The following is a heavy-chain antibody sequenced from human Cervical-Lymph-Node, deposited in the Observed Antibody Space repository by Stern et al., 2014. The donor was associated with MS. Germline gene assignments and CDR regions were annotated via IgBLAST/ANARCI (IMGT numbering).Heavy chain of an antibody. Sequence: VHLVESGTKMQKPGASVKVSCKASGYTFTAFFIHWVRHVPGQGLEWMGRLDPNSDDPTYAQKFQDRVTLTRDTSIGTAYLELSRLTSADTAVYYCAREATLIVVGIDYWGQGTQVTVSS. V-gene: IGHV1-2*06. CDR2: LDPNSDDP. CDR1: GYTFTAFF. J-gene: IGHJ4*02. CDR3: AREATLIVVGIDY. D-gene: IGHD3-22*01.